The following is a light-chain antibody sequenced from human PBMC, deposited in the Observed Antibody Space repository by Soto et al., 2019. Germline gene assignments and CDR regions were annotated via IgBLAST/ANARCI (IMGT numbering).Light chain of an antibody. CDR3: SSYTTSSYVV. CDR2: EVS. J-gene: IGLJ2*01. Sequence: QSVLTQPASVSGSPGQSITISCSGTSNDIGGHNFASWYQHHPGKAPKLLIYEVSYRASGVPNRFTGSKSANTASLTVSGLQAEDEADYSCSSYTTSSYVVFGGGTKVTVL. V-gene: IGLV2-14*01. CDR1: SNDIGGHNF.